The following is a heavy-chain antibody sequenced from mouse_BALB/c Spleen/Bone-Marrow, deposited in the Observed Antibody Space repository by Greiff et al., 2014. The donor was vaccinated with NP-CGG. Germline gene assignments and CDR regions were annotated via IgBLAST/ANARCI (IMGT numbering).Heavy chain of an antibody. CDR3: ARSPDTYPSMDY. CDR1: GCTFTSYW. J-gene: IGHJ4*01. V-gene: IGHV1-52*01. CDR2: IDPYDSET. Sequence: QVQLKESGAELVRPGASGKLSCKASGCTFTSYWMNWVKQRPEQGLGWIGRIDPYDSETHYNQNFRDKAILTVDKSSRIAFMQLSSLTSEDSAVYYCARSPDTYPSMDYWGQGTSVTVSS.